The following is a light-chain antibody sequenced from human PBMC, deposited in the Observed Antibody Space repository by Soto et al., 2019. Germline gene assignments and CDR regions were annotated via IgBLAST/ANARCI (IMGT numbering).Light chain of an antibody. CDR3: QQYRTSPIT. V-gene: IGKV3-20*01. J-gene: IGKJ5*01. CDR1: QSITNNY. Sequence: ETVLTQSPGTLSLSPGERATLSCRASQSITNNYLAWYQQKPGQAPRLLIYGASSRVTGIPDRFRGSGSGTDFTLTISRLEPEDFAVYYCQQYRTSPITFGQGTRLEIK. CDR2: GAS.